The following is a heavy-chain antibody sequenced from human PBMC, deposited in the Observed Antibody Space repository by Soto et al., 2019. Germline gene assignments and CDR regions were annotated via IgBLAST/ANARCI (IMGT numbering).Heavy chain of an antibody. CDR1: GGSTSSDDYY. CDR2: IYYTGST. V-gene: IGHV4-30-4*01. Sequence: PSETLSLTCTVSGGSTSSDDYYWSWIRQPPGKGLEWIGYIYYTGSTYYNPSLKSRVTISLDTSKNQFSLKLSSVTAADTAVYYCARDGGDYDSSAYQFDYWGQGTLVTVPS. J-gene: IGHJ4*02. CDR3: ARDGGDYDSSAYQFDY. D-gene: IGHD3-22*01.